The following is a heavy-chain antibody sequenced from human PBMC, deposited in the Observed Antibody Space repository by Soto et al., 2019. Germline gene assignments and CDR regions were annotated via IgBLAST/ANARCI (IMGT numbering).Heavy chain of an antibody. D-gene: IGHD6-19*01. CDR3: ARAGQQWLDYYYYGMDV. V-gene: IGHV4-4*02. CDR1: GGSISSSNW. Sequence: QVQLQESGPGLVKPSGTLSLTCAVSGGSISSSNWWSWVRQPPGKGLEWIGEIYHSGSTNYNPSLKSRVTISVDKSKNQFSLKLSSVTAADTAVYYCARAGQQWLDYYYYGMDVWGQGTTVTVSS. CDR2: IYHSGST. J-gene: IGHJ6*02.